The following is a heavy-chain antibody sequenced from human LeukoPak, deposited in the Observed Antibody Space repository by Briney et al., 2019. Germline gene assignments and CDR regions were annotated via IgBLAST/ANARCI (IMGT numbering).Heavy chain of an antibody. Sequence: TLSLTCTVSGGSISSGAYYWSWIRQPPGKGLEWIGYIYLSGSTSYNPSLKSRVTISVDRSKNQFSLKLSSVTAADTAVYYCARDSKTTYYYDSSGYYYGYRGQGTLVTVFS. V-gene: IGHV4-30-2*01. D-gene: IGHD3-22*01. CDR3: ARDSKTTYYYDSSGYYYGY. CDR2: IYLSGST. CDR1: GGSISSGAYY. J-gene: IGHJ4*02.